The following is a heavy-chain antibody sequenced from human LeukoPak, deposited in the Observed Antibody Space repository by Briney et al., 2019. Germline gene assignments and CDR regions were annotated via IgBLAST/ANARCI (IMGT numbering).Heavy chain of an antibody. J-gene: IGHJ4*02. D-gene: IGHD2-15*01. CDR2: IYSGGST. CDR1: GFTVSRNY. Sequence: GGSLRLSCAASGFTVSRNYMSWVRQAPGKGLEWVSVIYSGGSTYYADSVKGRFTISRDNSKNTLHLQMNSLRAEDTAVYYCARASCSGGSCYSYRDYFDYWGQGTLVTVSS. V-gene: IGHV3-53*01. CDR3: ARASCSGGSCYSYRDYFDY.